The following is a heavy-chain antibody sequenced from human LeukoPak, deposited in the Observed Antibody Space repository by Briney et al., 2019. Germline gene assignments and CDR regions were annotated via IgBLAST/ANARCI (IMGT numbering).Heavy chain of an antibody. J-gene: IGHJ5*02. CDR1: GGSISSTTHY. V-gene: IGHV4-39*01. CDR3: ARHPKGYFSRFDP. CDR2: IYYSGNT. D-gene: IGHD2-15*01. Sequence: SETLSLTCTVSGGSISSTTHYWGWIRQPTGKGLEWIGSIYYSGNTDYNPSLKSRVTISVDTSKNQFSLKLNSVTAADTAVYYCARHPKGYFSRFDPWGQGTLVTVSP.